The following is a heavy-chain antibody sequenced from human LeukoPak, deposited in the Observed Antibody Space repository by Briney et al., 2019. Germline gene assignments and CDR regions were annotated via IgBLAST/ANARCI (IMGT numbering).Heavy chain of an antibody. CDR3: ARDRGYCSGGSCPRFDP. CDR1: GYTFTSYY. CDR2: INPSGGST. Sequence: ASVKVSCKASGYTFTSYYMHWVRQAPGQGLEWMGIINPSGGSTSYAQKFQGRVTMTRDMSTSTVYMELSSLRSEDTAVYYCARDRGYCSGGSCPRFDPWGQGTLVTVSS. V-gene: IGHV1-46*01. D-gene: IGHD2-15*01. J-gene: IGHJ5*02.